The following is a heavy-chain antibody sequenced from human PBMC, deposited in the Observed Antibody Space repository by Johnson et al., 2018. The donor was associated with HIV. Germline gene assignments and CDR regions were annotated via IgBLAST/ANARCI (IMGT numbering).Heavy chain of an antibody. V-gene: IGHV3-30*02. CDR2: IRYDGTKK. CDR1: GFTFSSSG. D-gene: IGHD3-22*01. Sequence: QVQLVESGGGVVQPGGSLRLSCAASGFTFSSSGMHWVRQAPGKGLEWVAFIRYDGTKKYYADSVKGRFTISRDNSNNMLYLQMDSLRAEDTAAYYCAKADDLEDTSGYLSAFDIWGQGTMVTVSS. CDR3: AKADDLEDTSGYLSAFDI. J-gene: IGHJ3*02.